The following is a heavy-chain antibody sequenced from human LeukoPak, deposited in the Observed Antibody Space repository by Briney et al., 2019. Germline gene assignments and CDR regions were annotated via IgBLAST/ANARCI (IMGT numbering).Heavy chain of an antibody. D-gene: IGHD5-24*01. J-gene: IGHJ3*02. CDR3: ARIRDGYNDAYDI. V-gene: IGHV1-46*01. Sequence: ASVKVSCKASGYTFTNYYIHWVRQAPGQGLEWMGLINPGGDNTDYAQNFQGRVTMTRDTSTSTVYMGLSSLRSEDTAVYYCARIRDGYNDAYDIWGQGTIVTVSS. CDR2: INPGGDNT. CDR1: GYTFTNYY.